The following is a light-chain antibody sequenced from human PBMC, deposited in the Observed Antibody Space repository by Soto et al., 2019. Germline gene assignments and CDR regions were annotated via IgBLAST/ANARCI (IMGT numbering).Light chain of an antibody. J-gene: IGKJ2*01. CDR3: MQGTHWPPYT. CDR1: QSLAYSDGNTY. Sequence: VVMTQSPLSLPVTLGQPASISCRSSQSLAYSDGNTYLNWFQQRPGQSPRRLTYKVSNRDSGVPDRFSGSGSGTNFTLKISRVEAEDVGVYYCMQGTHWPPYTFGQGTKLEIK. CDR2: KVS. V-gene: IGKV2-30*01.